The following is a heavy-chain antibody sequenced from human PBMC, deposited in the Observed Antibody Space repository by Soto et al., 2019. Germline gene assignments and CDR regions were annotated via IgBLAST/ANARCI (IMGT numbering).Heavy chain of an antibody. J-gene: IGHJ4*02. D-gene: IGHD3-9*01. CDR2: IYYSGST. CDR3: ARHSKYDILTGPIGPPEKGVTDY. CDR1: GGSISSYY. V-gene: IGHV4-59*01. Sequence: SETLSLTCTVSGGSISSYYWSWIRQPPGKGLEWIGYIYYSGSTNYNPSLESRVTISVDTSKNQFSLKLSSVTAADTAMYYCARHSKYDILTGPIGPPEKGVTDYWGQGTLVTVSS.